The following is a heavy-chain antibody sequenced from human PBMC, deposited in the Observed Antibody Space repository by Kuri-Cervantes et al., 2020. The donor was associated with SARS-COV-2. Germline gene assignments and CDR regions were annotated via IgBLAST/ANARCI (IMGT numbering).Heavy chain of an antibody. D-gene: IGHD4-17*01. CDR3: ARKRTTVTTFWFGP. CDR1: GGSFSGYY. V-gene: IGHV4-34*01. J-gene: IGHJ5*02. Sequence: SETLSLTCAVYGGSFSGYYWSWIRQPPGKGLEWIGEINHSGSTNYNPSLKSRVTISVDTSKNQFSLKLSSVTAADTAVYYCARKRTTVTTFWFGPWGQGTLVTVSS. CDR2: INHSGST.